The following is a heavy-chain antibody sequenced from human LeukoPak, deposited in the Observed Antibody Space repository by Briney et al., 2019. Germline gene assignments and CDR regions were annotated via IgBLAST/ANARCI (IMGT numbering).Heavy chain of an antibody. Sequence: PGGSLRLSCAASGFTFSRYSMNWVRQAPGKGLEWVSYISYTGTIYYADSVKGRFTISRDNAKNSLYLHMNSLRAEDTAVYYCTRDPRALDYWGQGTLVTVSS. V-gene: IGHV3-48*01. CDR2: ISYTGTI. J-gene: IGHJ4*02. CDR1: GFTFSRYS. CDR3: TRDPRALDY.